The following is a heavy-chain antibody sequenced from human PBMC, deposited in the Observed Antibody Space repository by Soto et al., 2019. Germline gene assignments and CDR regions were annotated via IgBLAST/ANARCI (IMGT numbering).Heavy chain of an antibody. J-gene: IGHJ4*02. D-gene: IGHD2-15*01. CDR2: ISYDGSNK. CDR3: ARETRIWDGGNADY. V-gene: IGHV3-30-3*01. Sequence: QVQLVESGGDVVQPGRSLRLSCAASGFTFSSYAMHWVRQAPGKGLEWVAVISYDGSNKYYADSVKGRFTISRDNSKNTLYLQMNSLRAEDTAVYYCARETRIWDGGNADYWGQGTLVTVSS. CDR1: GFTFSSYA.